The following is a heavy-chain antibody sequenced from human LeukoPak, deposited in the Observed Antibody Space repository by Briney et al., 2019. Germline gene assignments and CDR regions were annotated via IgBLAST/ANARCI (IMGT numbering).Heavy chain of an antibody. V-gene: IGHV1-46*01. J-gene: IGHJ5*02. CDR2: INPSGGST. Sequence: ASVKVSCKASGYTFTSYYMHWVRQAPGQGLEWMGIINPSGGSTSYAQKFQGRVTMTRHTSTSTVYMELSSLRSEDTAVYYCARGAGYGYSGDWFDPWGQGTLVTVSS. CDR3: ARGAGYGYSGDWFDP. D-gene: IGHD5-18*01. CDR1: GYTFTSYY.